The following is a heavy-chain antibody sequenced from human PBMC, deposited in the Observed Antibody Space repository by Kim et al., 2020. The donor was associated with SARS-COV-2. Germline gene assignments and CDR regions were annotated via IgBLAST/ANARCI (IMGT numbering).Heavy chain of an antibody. CDR2: IIPIFGTA. Sequence: SVKVSCKASGGTFSSYAISWVRQAPGQGLEWMGGIIPIFGTANYAQKFQGRVTITADESTSTAYMELSSLRSEDMAVYYCARGPPPIAARRFDYWGQGTLVTVSS. J-gene: IGHJ4*02. V-gene: IGHV1-69*13. D-gene: IGHD6-6*01. CDR3: ARGPPPIAARRFDY. CDR1: GGTFSSYA.